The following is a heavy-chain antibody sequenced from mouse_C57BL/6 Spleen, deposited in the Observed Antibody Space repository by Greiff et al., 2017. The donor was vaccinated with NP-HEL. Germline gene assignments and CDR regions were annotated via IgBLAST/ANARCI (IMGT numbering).Heavy chain of an antibody. CDR2: ISSGSSTI. D-gene: IGHD1-1*01. Sequence: EVKLMESGGGLVKPGGSLKLSCAASGFTFSDYGMHWVRQAPEKGLEWVAYISSGSSTIYYADTVKGRFTISRDNAKNTLFLQMTSLRSEDTAMYYCARRAPYYGSRVCYFDYWGQGTTLTVSS. J-gene: IGHJ2*01. CDR3: ARRAPYYGSRVCYFDY. CDR1: GFTFSDYG. V-gene: IGHV5-17*01.